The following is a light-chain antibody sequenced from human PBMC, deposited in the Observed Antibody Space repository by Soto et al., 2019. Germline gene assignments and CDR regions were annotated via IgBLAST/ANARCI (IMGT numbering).Light chain of an antibody. Sequence: DVVLTQPPLSSPVSLGQPASISCRSSQSLVTADGHTFLSWLQQRPGQPPRVLIYKVSNRFSGVPDKFSGSGAGTDFTLAISSLQPEDSATYYCLQDINYPWTFGQGTKVEIK. CDR1: QSLVTADGHTF. J-gene: IGKJ1*01. CDR2: KVS. V-gene: IGKV2-24*01. CDR3: LQDINYPWT.